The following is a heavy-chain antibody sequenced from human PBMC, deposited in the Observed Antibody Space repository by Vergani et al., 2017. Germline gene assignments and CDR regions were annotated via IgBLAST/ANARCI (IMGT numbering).Heavy chain of an antibody. V-gene: IGHV3-7*01. CDR3: ARERGSYAVGYFDY. CDR2: IKQDGSEK. Sequence: VQLVESGGGVVQPGRSLRLSCAASGFTFSSYGMHWVRQAPGKGLEWVANIKQDGSEKYFVDSVEGRFTISRDNAKNSLYLQMNSLRAEDTAIYYCARERGSYAVGYFDYWGQGTLVTVSS. CDR1: GFTFSSYG. D-gene: IGHD1-26*01. J-gene: IGHJ4*02.